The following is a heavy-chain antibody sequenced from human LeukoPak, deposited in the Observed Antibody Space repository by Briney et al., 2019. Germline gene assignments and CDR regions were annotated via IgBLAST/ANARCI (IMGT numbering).Heavy chain of an antibody. Sequence: DSVKGRFTISRDNSMDTLYLQMNSLRAEDTALYYCASGHSSGYYPPDYWGQGTLVTVSS. J-gene: IGHJ4*02. D-gene: IGHD3-22*01. V-gene: IGHV3-33*03. CDR3: ASGHSSGYYPPDY.